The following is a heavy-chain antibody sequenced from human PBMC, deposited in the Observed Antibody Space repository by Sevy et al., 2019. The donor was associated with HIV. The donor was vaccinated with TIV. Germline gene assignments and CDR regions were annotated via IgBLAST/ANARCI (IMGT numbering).Heavy chain of an antibody. J-gene: IGHJ6*02. D-gene: IGHD2-21*02. CDR2: IYYSGRT. Sequence: SETLSLTCTVSGGSITSTTHYWGWIRQSPGRGLEWIGSIYYSGRTNYNWSLKSRVTISVDTSKNHFSLKLSSVTASDTSVYYCTRFSNHFVIMVTPGPRWGSDVWGQGAKVTASS. CDR3: TRFSNHFVIMVTPGPRWGSDV. V-gene: IGHV4-39*02. CDR1: GGSITSTTHY.